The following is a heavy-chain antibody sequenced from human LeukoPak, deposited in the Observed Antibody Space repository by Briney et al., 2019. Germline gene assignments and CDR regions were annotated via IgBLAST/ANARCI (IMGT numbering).Heavy chain of an antibody. D-gene: IGHD3-10*01. Sequence: GGSLRLSCAASGFTFSSYSMNWVRQAPGKGLEWVSSISSSSSYIYYADSVKGRFTISRDNAKNSLYLQMNSLRAEDTAVYYCARDPDYYGSGSYYRFPDYWGQGTLVTVSS. CDR3: ARDPDYYGSGSYYRFPDY. CDR2: ISSSSSYI. CDR1: GFTFSSYS. V-gene: IGHV3-21*01. J-gene: IGHJ4*02.